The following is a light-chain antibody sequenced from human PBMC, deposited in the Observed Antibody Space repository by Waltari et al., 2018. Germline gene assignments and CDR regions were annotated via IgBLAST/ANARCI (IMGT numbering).Light chain of an antibody. CDR2: DVN. CDR1: SSDVGGYDY. CDR3: NSYTTSSTRV. Sequence: QSALTQPASVSGSPGQSITISCTGTSSDVGGYDYVSWYQQHPDKAPKLLIYDVNNRPSGVSSRFSGSKSGNTASLTISGLQAEDEADYYCNSYTTSSTRVFGGGTKLTV. J-gene: IGLJ3*02. V-gene: IGLV2-14*03.